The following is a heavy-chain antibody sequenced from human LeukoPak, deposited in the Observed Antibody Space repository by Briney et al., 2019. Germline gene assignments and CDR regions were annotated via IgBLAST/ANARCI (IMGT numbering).Heavy chain of an antibody. V-gene: IGHV4-38-2*02. CDR1: GYSISSGYY. J-gene: IGHJ3*02. Sequence: PSETLSLTCTVSGYSISSGYYWGWIRQPPGKGQEWIGSIYHSGSTYYNPSLKSRVTISVDTSKNQFSLKLSSVTAADTAVYYCARVPGHAFDIWGKGQWSPSLQ. CDR3: ARVPGHAFDI. CDR2: IYHSGST.